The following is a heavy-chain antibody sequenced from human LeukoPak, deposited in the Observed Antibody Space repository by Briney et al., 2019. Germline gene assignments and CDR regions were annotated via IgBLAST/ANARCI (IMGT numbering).Heavy chain of an antibody. CDR3: ARHYRSVADPPNGMDV. D-gene: IGHD3-16*02. V-gene: IGHV1-18*01. CDR1: GYTFPNYG. J-gene: IGHJ6*02. Sequence: GASVKVSCKASGYTFPNYGITWVRQAPGQGLEWMGWISAYNGNTHYARKFQGRVTLTVDISTNTAYMELRSLRSDDTAVYYCARHYRSVADPPNGMDVWGQGTTVTVSS. CDR2: ISAYNGNT.